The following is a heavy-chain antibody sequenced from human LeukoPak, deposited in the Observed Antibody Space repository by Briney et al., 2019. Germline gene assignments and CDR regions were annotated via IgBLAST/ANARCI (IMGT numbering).Heavy chain of an antibody. CDR1: GGSFSGYY. CDR3: ARFGGLAWFDP. Sequence: PSETLSLTCAVYGGSFSGYYWSWIRQPPGKGLEWIGEINHSGSTNYNPSLKSRVTISVDTSKNQFSLKLSSVTAADTAVYYCARFGGLAWFDPWGRGTLVTVSS. CDR2: INHSGST. V-gene: IGHV4-34*01. J-gene: IGHJ5*02. D-gene: IGHD3-16*01.